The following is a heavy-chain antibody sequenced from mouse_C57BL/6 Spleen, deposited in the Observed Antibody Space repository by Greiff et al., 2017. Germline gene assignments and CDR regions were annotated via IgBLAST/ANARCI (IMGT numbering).Heavy chain of an antibody. CDR2: ISSGSSTI. J-gene: IGHJ4*01. CDR3: ARFSKDAMDY. CDR1: GFTFSDYG. V-gene: IGHV5-17*01. D-gene: IGHD2-5*01. Sequence: EVHLVESGGGLVKPGGSLKLSCAASGFTFSDYGMHWVRQAPEKGLEWVAYISSGSSTIYYADTVKGRFTISRDNAKNTLFLQMTSLRSEDTAMYYCARFSKDAMDYWGQGTSVTVSS.